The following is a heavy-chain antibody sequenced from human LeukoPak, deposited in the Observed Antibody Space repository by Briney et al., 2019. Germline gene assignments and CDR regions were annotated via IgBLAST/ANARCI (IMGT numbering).Heavy chain of an antibody. V-gene: IGHV3-30*18. CDR2: ISSEGHKI. CDR1: GFTFRDYG. J-gene: IGHJ2*01. CDR3: AKELYYYDTSRYFDI. Sequence: GGSLRLSCAASGFTFRDYGIHWVRQAPGKGLEWVALISSEGHKIHYGDSVKGRFTISRDNSKNMVYLQMNSPSLEDTALYYCAKELYYYDTSRYFDIWGRGTLVTVSS. D-gene: IGHD3-22*01.